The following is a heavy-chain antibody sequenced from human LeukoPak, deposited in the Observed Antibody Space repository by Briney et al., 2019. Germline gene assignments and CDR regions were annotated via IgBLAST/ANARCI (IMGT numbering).Heavy chain of an antibody. V-gene: IGHV1-8*02. CDR2: MNPNSGNT. CDR1: GYTFTSYD. Sequence: ASVEVSCKASGYTFTSYDINWVRQATGQGLEWMGWMNPNSGNTGYAQKFQGRVTMTRNTSISTAYMELNSLRSEDTAMYYCARRRSGSYERWDYWGQGTLVTVSS. CDR3: ARRRSGSYERWDY. D-gene: IGHD3-10*01. J-gene: IGHJ4*02.